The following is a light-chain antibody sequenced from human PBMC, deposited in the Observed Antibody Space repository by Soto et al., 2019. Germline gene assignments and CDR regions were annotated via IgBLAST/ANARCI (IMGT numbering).Light chain of an antibody. J-gene: IGLJ1*01. Sequence: QSVLTQPPSASGSPGQSVAISCTGTSSDVGGYNYVSWYQQNPGKAPKLMIYEVNKRPSVVPDRFSGSKSGNTASLTVSGLQAEDEADYYCSSYAGSSNVFGTGTKVTVL. CDR3: SSYAGSSNV. V-gene: IGLV2-8*01. CDR2: EVN. CDR1: SSDVGGYNY.